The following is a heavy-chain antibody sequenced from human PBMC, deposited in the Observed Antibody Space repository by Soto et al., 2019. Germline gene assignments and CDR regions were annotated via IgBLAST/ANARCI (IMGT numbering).Heavy chain of an antibody. J-gene: IGHJ6*02. V-gene: IGHV4-30-4*01. D-gene: IGHD3-22*01. CDR1: GGSISSGDYY. Sequence: SETLSLTCTVSGGSISSGDYYWSWIRQPPGKGLEWIGYIYYSGSTYYNPSLKSRVTISVDTSKNQFSLKLSSVTAADTAVYYCARDLRVTMIVVANVQTLDYYYGIDVSGQGPTVTVSS. CDR2: IYYSGST. CDR3: ARDLRVTMIVVANVQTLDYYYGIDV.